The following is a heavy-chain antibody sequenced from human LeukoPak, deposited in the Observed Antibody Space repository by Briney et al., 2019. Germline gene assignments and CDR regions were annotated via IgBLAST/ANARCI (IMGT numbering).Heavy chain of an antibody. D-gene: IGHD2-15*01. J-gene: IGHJ4*02. CDR3: ARDLGGGTYYFDY. CDR2: IYYSGST. V-gene: IGHV4-59*01. Sequence: IGYIYYSGSTNYNPSLKSRVPFSVDTSNNHFPLKLSSVTAADTAVYYCARDLGGGTYYFDYWGQGTLVTVSS.